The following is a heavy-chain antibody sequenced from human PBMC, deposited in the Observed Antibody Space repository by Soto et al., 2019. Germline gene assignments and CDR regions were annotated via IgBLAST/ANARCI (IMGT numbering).Heavy chain of an antibody. V-gene: IGHV4-31*03. J-gene: IGHJ2*01. CDR2: IYYSGST. Sequence: QVQLQESGPGLVKPSQTLSLTCTVSGDSISSGGNYWSWIRQHPGKGLEWIGYIYYSGSTYYSPSFKSRLTISVDSSKNQFSLKLSSVTAADTAVYYCARVLGDDSSGFYAHWYFDLWGRGTLVTVSS. D-gene: IGHD3-22*01. CDR3: ARVLGDDSSGFYAHWYFDL. CDR1: GDSISSGGNY.